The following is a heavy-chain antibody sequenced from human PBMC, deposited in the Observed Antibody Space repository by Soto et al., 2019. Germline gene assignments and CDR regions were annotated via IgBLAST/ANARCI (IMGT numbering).Heavy chain of an antibody. D-gene: IGHD2-15*01. Sequence: GASVKVSCKASGYTFTSYGITWVRQAPGQGLEWMGWISGYNGDTNYAQKLQGRVTMTTDTSTSTAYMELRSLRSDDTAVYYCARSGAKRNWFDTWGQGTLVTVSA. J-gene: IGHJ5*02. V-gene: IGHV1-18*01. CDR1: GYTFTSYG. CDR2: ISGYNGDT. CDR3: ARSGAKRNWFDT.